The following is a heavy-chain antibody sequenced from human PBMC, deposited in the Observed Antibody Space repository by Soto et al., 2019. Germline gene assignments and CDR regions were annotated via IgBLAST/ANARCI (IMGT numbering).Heavy chain of an antibody. CDR3: AKDEQWPGGMDV. D-gene: IGHD6-19*01. CDR1: GFTFSSYG. J-gene: IGHJ6*02. V-gene: IGHV3-30*18. Sequence: QVQLVESGGGVVQPGRSLRLSCAASGFTFSSYGMHWVRQAPGKGLEWVAVISYDGSNKYYADSVKGRFTISRDNSKNTLYLQTNSLRAEDTAVYYCAKDEQWPGGMDVWGQGTPVTVSS. CDR2: ISYDGSNK.